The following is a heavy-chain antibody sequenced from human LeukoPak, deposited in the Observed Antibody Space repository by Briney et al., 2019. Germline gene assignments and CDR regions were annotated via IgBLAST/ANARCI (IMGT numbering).Heavy chain of an antibody. CDR2: IKQDGSEK. CDR3: ARQAVCSGGSCYRKPYFDY. CDR1: GFTFSSHG. Sequence: GGSLRLSCAASGFTFSSHGMSWVRQAPGKGLEWVANIKQDGSEKYYVDSVKGRFTISRDNAKNSLYLQMNSLRAEDTAVYYCARQAVCSGGSCYRKPYFDYWGQGTLVTVSS. D-gene: IGHD2-15*01. V-gene: IGHV3-7*01. J-gene: IGHJ4*02.